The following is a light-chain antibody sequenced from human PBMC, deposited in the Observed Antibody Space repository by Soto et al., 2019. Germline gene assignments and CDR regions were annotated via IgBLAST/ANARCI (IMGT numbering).Light chain of an antibody. CDR1: QTVATF. Sequence: DIQMTQSPASLSASIGDRVSISCRASQTVATFLNWYQQKPGKVPQLLIYAASTLQSGVPSRFSGSGSGTDFTLVISSLQREDFGTYYCQQSLSTPYTFGQGPKVDIK. CDR2: AAS. J-gene: IGKJ2*01. CDR3: QQSLSTPYT. V-gene: IGKV1-39*01.